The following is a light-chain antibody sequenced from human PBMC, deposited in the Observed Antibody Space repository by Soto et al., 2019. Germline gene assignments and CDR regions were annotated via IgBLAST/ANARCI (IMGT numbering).Light chain of an antibody. J-gene: IGKJ5*01. CDR2: DAS. V-gene: IGKV1-5*01. CDR1: QSLSTR. Sequence: HITHSSSTLSASVGDRVTITCRASQSLSTRLAWYQHKPGKAPKLLIYDASSLESGVPSRFSGSGSGTEFTLTISSLQPEDFATYYCQHADSFPLITFGQGTRLEIK. CDR3: QHADSFPLIT.